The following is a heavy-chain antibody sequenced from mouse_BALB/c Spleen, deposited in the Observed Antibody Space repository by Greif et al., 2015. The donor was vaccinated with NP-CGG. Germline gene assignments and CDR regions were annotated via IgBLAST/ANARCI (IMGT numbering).Heavy chain of an antibody. V-gene: IGHV1S56*01. J-gene: IGHJ2*01. CDR1: GYTFTSYY. D-gene: IGHD1-2*01. Sequence: VQGVESGPELVKPGASVRISCKASGYTFTSYYIHWVKQRPGQGLEWIGWIYPGNVNTKYNEKFKGKATLTADKSPSTAYMQLSSLTSEDSAVYFCARGGGFTATLDYWGQGTTLTVSS. CDR3: ARGGGFTATLDY. CDR2: IYPGNVNT.